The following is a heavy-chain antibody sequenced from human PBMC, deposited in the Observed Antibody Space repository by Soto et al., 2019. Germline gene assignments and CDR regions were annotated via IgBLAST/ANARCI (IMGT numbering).Heavy chain of an antibody. J-gene: IGHJ4*02. D-gene: IGHD6-13*01. Sequence: ASVKVSCKASGYTFTSYAMHWVRQAPGQRLERMGWINAGNGNTKYSQKFQGRVTITRDTSASTAYMELSSLRSEDTAVYYCARDRIAAAGSGDYWGQGTLVTVSS. CDR1: GYTFTSYA. V-gene: IGHV1-3*01. CDR2: INAGNGNT. CDR3: ARDRIAAAGSGDY.